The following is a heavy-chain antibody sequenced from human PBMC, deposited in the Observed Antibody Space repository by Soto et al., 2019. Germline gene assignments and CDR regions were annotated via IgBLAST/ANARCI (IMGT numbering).Heavy chain of an antibody. CDR2: IYYSGST. V-gene: IGHV4-31*03. CDR3: ARSEPDDYSVAFDI. CDR1: GGSISSGGYY. D-gene: IGHD4-17*01. J-gene: IGHJ3*02. Sequence: QVQLQESGPGLVKPSQTLSLTCTVSGGSISSGGYYWSWIRQHPGKGLEWIGYIYYSGSTYYNPSLKSRVTISVDTSKNQFSLKLSSVTAADTAVYYCARSEPDDYSVAFDIWGQGTMVTVSS.